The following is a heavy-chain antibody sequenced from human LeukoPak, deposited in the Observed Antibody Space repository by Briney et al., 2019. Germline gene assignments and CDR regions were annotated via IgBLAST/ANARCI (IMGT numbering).Heavy chain of an antibody. Sequence: GASVKVSCKASGYTFTGYYMHWVRQAPGQGLEWMGWINPNSGGTNYAQKFQGRVTMTRDTSISTAYMELSRLRSDDTAVYYCARSSTSCSNAFDIWGQGTMVTVSS. CDR1: GYTFTGYY. D-gene: IGHD2-2*01. CDR3: ARSSTSCSNAFDI. CDR2: INPNSGGT. J-gene: IGHJ3*02. V-gene: IGHV1-2*02.